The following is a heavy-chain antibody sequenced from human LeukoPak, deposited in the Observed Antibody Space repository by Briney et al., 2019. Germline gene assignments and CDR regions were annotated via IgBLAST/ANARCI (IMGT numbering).Heavy chain of an antibody. CDR2: VSYDGSNK. D-gene: IGHD2-15*01. Sequence: PGRSLRLSCAASEFTFTNYGMHWVRQATGKGLEWVAVVSYDGSNKHSAVSVKGRFNISRDNSRNTLYLQMNSLRAEDTAVYYCAKDIAAATRRDYYFYGLDVWGQGTTVTV. CDR1: EFTFTNYG. V-gene: IGHV3-30*18. CDR3: AKDIAAATRRDYYFYGLDV. J-gene: IGHJ6*02.